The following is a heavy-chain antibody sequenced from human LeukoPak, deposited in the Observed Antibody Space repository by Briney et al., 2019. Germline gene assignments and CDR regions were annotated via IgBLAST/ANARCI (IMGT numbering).Heavy chain of an antibody. V-gene: IGHV4-4*07. J-gene: IGHJ4*02. D-gene: IGHD2-21*02. CDR1: GGSLSSYY. Sequence: SETLSLTCTVSGGSLSSYYWSWIRQPAGKGLEWIGRIYTSGSTNYNPSLKSRVTISVDTSKNQFSLKLSSVTAADTAVYYCARLYCGGDCSWVDYWGQGTLVTVSS. CDR2: IYTSGST. CDR3: ARLYCGGDCSWVDY.